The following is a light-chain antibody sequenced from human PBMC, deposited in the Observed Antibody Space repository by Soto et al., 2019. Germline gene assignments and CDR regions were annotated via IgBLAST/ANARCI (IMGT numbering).Light chain of an antibody. J-gene: IGKJ4*01. V-gene: IGKV3D-20*02. CDR3: QHRSNWPRLT. Sequence: EFVLTQSPGTLSLSPGERATLSCRASQTVRNNYLALYQQKPGQAPRLLIYDASSRATGIPDRFSGSGSGTDFTLTISSLEPEDFAVYYCQHRSNWPRLTFGGGTKVDI. CDR2: DAS. CDR1: QTVRNNY.